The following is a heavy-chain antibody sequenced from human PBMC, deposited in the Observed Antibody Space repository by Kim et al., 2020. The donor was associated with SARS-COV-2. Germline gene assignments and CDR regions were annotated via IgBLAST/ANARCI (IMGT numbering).Heavy chain of an antibody. D-gene: IGHD3-10*01. J-gene: IGHJ4*02. Sequence: TTYQAASVTDRFTVSRDNSKNRLYLQMNSLRVEDTAVYYCAKWRFGEADWGLRTLVTVSS. CDR3: AKWRFGEAD. CDR2: TT. V-gene: IGHV3-23*01.